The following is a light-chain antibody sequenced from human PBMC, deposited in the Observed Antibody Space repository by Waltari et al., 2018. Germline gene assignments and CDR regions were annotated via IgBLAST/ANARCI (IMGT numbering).Light chain of an antibody. V-gene: IGKV3-20*01. CDR3: QRYGSSPRT. CDR2: GAS. J-gene: IGKJ1*01. Sequence: ENVLTQSPGTLSLSPGERATLSCRASQSVSSSYLAWHQQKRGQAPRLLIYGASTRATGIPDRFSGSGSGTDFTLTISRLEPEDFAVYYCQRYGSSPRTFGQGTKVEIK. CDR1: QSVSSSY.